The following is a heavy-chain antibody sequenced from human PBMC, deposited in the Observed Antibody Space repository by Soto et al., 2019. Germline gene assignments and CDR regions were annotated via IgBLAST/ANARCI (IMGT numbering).Heavy chain of an antibody. Sequence: SETLSLTCTVSGGSVNIGSFYWSWIRQPPGKGLEWIGYIYYSGSTNYNPSLKSRVTISVDTSKNQFSLKLSSVTAADTAVYYCARTYYYGSGSLYYFDYWGQGTLVTVSS. CDR2: IYYSGST. V-gene: IGHV4-61*01. CDR1: GGSVNIGSFY. J-gene: IGHJ4*02. CDR3: ARTYYYGSGSLYYFDY. D-gene: IGHD3-10*01.